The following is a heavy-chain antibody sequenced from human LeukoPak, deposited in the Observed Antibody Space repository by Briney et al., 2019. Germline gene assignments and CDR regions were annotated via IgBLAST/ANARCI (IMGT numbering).Heavy chain of an antibody. CDR3: ARGAFGSGSL. D-gene: IGHD3-10*01. CDR1: GGTFSSYP. J-gene: IGHJ4*02. CDR2: IIPIFGTA. V-gene: IGHV1-69*13. Sequence: ASVKVSCKASGGTFSSYPISWVRQAPGQGLEWMGGIIPIFGTANYAQKFQGRVTITADESTSTAYMELSSLRSEDTAAYYCARGAFGSGSLWGQGTLVTVSS.